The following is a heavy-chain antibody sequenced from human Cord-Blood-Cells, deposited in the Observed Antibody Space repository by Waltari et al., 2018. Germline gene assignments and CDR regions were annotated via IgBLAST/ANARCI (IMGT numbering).Heavy chain of an antibody. CDR3: AKDPAGTTLGY. Sequence: EVQLLESGGGLVQPGGSLRLSCADSGFTFSSYAMRWVRQAPGKGLEWVSAISGSGGSTYYADSVKGRFTISRDNSKNTLYLQMNSLRAEDTAVYYCAKDPAGTTLGYWGQGTLVTVSS. CDR1: GFTFSSYA. CDR2: ISGSGGST. J-gene: IGHJ4*02. V-gene: IGHV3-23*01. D-gene: IGHD1-1*01.